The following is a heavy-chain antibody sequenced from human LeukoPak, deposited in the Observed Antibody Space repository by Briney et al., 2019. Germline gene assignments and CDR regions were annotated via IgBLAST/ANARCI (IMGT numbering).Heavy chain of an antibody. Sequence: ASVKVPCKASGYTFTGYYMHWVRQAPGQGLEWMGWINPNSGGTNYAQKFQGRVTMTRDTSISTAYMELSRLRSDDTAVYYCARERRSGSYIDYWGQGTLVTVSS. V-gene: IGHV1-2*02. CDR2: INPNSGGT. CDR1: GYTFTGYY. D-gene: IGHD1-26*01. CDR3: ARERRSGSYIDY. J-gene: IGHJ4*02.